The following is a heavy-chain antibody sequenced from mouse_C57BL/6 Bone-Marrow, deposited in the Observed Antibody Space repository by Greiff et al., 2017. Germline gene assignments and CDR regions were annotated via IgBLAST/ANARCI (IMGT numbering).Heavy chain of an antibody. CDR1: GFNIKDDY. J-gene: IGHJ3*01. CDR2: IDPENGDT. CDR3: TTWSY. V-gene: IGHV14-4*01. Sequence: EVKLMESGAELVRPGASVKLSCTASGFNIKDDYMPWVQQRPEQGLEWIGWIDPENGDTEYASKFQGKATITADTSSNTAYLQLSSLTSEDTAVYCSTTWSYWGQGTLVTVSA.